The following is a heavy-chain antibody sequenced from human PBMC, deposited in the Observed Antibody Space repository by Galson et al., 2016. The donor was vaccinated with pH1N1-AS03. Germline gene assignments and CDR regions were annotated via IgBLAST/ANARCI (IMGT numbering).Heavy chain of an antibody. CDR1: GVSVPSSGLA. CDR2: IYWDDAK. D-gene: IGHD3-16*01. CDR3: ALPNSWGNAFEI. Sequence: PALVKPTQTLTLTCSLSGVSVPSSGLAVGWFRLPPGKALEWLALIYWDDAKRFSPSLRNRLTITKDTSRNQAVLTVTNVDPLDTATYFCALPNSWGNAFEIWGPGTMATGAS. J-gene: IGHJ3*02. V-gene: IGHV2-5*02.